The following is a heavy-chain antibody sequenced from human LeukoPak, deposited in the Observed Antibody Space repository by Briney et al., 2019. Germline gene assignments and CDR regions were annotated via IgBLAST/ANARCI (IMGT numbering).Heavy chain of an antibody. D-gene: IGHD2-2*02. CDR3: ARVPQYCSSTSCYKSYFDY. CDR1: GFTFSSYG. J-gene: IGHJ4*02. V-gene: IGHV3-30*03. Sequence: GRSLRLSCAASGFTFSSYGMHWVRQAPGKGLEWVAVISYDGSNKYYADSVKGRFTISRDNSKNTLYLQMNSLRAEDTAVYYCARVPQYCSSTSCYKSYFDYWGQGTLVTVSS. CDR2: ISYDGSNK.